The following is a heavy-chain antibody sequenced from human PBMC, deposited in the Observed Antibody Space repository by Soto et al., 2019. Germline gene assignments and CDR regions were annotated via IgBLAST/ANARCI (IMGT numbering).Heavy chain of an antibody. J-gene: IGHJ4*02. D-gene: IGHD3-3*01. CDR1: GVSVRSYT. V-gene: IGHV4-4*07. Sequence: PSETLSLTCIASGVSVRSYTWSWVRQPANKGLEWIGRVFSSVSATYNPSLKSRVSISMDTPENRISLKLDSVTAADAGVYFCARDGITTVDTWGQGTLVTVSX. CDR3: ARDGITTVDT. CDR2: VFSSVSA.